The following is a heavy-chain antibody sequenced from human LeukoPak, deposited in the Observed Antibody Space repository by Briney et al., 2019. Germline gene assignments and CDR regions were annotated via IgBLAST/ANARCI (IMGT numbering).Heavy chain of an antibody. J-gene: IGHJ6*03. Sequence: GESLKISCKVSGYTFSNYWIGWVRQMPGRGLEWMGIIFPGDSDTRYSPSFQGQVTISADKSNGTAYLQWSSLKASDTAMYYCARRAVAPDYYYYYMDVWGKGTTVTVSS. CDR1: GYTFSNYW. CDR2: IFPGDSDT. D-gene: IGHD6-19*01. CDR3: ARRAVAPDYYYYYMDV. V-gene: IGHV5-51*01.